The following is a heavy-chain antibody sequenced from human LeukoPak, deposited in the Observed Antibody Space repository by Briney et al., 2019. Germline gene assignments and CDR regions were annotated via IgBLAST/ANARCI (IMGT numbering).Heavy chain of an antibody. CDR2: ISGSGGST. Sequence: PGGSPRLSCAASGFTFSSYAMSWVRQAPGKGLEWVSAISGSGGSTYYADSMKGRFTISRDNSKNTLYLQMNSLRAEDTAVYYCAKEVTMVRAFDYWGQGTLVTVSS. CDR3: AKEVTMVRAFDY. V-gene: IGHV3-23*01. CDR1: GFTFSSYA. D-gene: IGHD3-10*01. J-gene: IGHJ4*02.